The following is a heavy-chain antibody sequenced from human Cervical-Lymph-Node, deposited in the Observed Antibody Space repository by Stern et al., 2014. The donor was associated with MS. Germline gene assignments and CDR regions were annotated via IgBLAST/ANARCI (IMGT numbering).Heavy chain of an antibody. CDR3: ARDRASAWYALDF. D-gene: IGHD6-19*01. V-gene: IGHV1-2*02. Sequence: VQLVQSDAEVTKPGASVKVSCRPSGYIFTAYYIPWVRQAPGQGLEWMGWINPNNGDTKYAQNFQDRVTMTRDTSLKTVYMEFSKLRSDDTALYFCARDRASAWYALDFWGQGTLVTVSS. J-gene: IGHJ4*02. CDR2: INPNNGDT. CDR1: GYIFTAYY.